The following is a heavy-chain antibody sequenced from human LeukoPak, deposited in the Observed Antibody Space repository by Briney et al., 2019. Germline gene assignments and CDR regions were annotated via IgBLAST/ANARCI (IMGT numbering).Heavy chain of an antibody. D-gene: IGHD1-20*01. J-gene: IGHJ4*02. Sequence: SETLSLTCAVSGGSFSAFFWRWIRQPPGKGLEWIGSMFHSGSTYYNPSLKSRVTMSVDTSKNQFSLKLSSVTAADTAVYYCARVRYNWNRDFDYWGQGTLVTVSS. CDR2: MFHSGST. CDR1: GGSFSAFF. V-gene: IGHV4-34*12. CDR3: ARVRYNWNRDFDY.